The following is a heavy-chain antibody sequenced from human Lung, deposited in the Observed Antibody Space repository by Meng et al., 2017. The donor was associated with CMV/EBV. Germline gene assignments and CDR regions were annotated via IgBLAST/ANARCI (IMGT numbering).Heavy chain of an antibody. Sequence: GGSLRLXXAASGFAFADYAMSWVRQAPGKGLEWVSFIRSKSYGGTTLYAASVKGRFTISRDDSKGVAYLQMNSLRTEDTAIYYCTRTWLTGDTYYFDYWGQGXLVTVSS. CDR3: TRTWLTGDTYYFDY. CDR2: IRSKSYGGTT. V-gene: IGHV3-49*04. D-gene: IGHD7-27*01. J-gene: IGHJ4*02. CDR1: GFAFADYA.